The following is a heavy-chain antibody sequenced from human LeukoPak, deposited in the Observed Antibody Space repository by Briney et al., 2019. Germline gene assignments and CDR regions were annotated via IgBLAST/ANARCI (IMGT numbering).Heavy chain of an antibody. CDR1: GGSVSSGSYY. CDR2: IYYSGST. J-gene: IGHJ4*02. Sequence: SETLSLTCTVSGGSVSSGSYYWSRIRQPPGKGLEWIGYIYYSGSTNYNPSLKSRVTISVDTSKNQFSLKLSSVTAADTAVYYCARGFSMVVHLFDYWGQGTLVTVSS. CDR3: ARGFSMVVHLFDY. D-gene: IGHD2-15*01. V-gene: IGHV4-61*01.